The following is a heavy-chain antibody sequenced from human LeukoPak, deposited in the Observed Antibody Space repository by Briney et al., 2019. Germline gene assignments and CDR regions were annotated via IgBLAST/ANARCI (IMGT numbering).Heavy chain of an antibody. CDR3: ARASRDGYLNLGY. CDR2: ISSSSSYI. CDR1: GFAFSSYS. D-gene: IGHD5-24*01. V-gene: IGHV3-21*01. J-gene: IGHJ4*02. Sequence: GGSLRLSCAASGFAFSSYSMNWVRQAPGKGLEWVSSISSSSSYIYYADSVKGRFTISRDNAKNSLYLQMNSLRAEDTAVYYCARASRDGYLNLGYWGQGTLVTVSS.